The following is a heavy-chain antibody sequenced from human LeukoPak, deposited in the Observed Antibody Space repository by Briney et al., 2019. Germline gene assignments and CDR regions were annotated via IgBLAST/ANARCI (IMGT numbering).Heavy chain of an antibody. D-gene: IGHD5-12*01. CDR1: GFTFSSYG. CDR3: ARDLRGYSGYDPHYYYYYGMDV. J-gene: IGHJ6*02. V-gene: IGHV3-13*04. CDR2: IGTAGDT. Sequence: PGGSLRLSCAASGFTFSSYGMHWVRQATGKGLEWVSAIGTAGDTYYPGSVKGRFTISRENAKNSLYLQMNSLRAGDTAVYYCARDLRGYSGYDPHYYYYYGMDVWGQGTTVTVSS.